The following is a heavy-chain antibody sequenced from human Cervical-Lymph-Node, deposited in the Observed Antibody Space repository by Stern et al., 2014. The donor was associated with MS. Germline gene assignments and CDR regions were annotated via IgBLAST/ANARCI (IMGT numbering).Heavy chain of an antibody. J-gene: IGHJ4*02. V-gene: IGHV3-66*02. CDR2: LFSGGST. CDR3: ARSWEPPTLDY. D-gene: IGHD1-26*01. CDR1: GFTVSYNY. Sequence: EVQLLESGGGLVQPGGSLRLSCAASGFTVSYNYMIWVRQAPGKGLEWVSVLFSGGSTYYADSVKGRFTISRDSSKNTLYLQMNSLRVEDTAVYYCARSWEPPTLDYWGQGTLVTVSS.